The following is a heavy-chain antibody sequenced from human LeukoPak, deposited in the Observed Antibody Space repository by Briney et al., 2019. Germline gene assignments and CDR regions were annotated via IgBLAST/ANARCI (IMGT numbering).Heavy chain of an antibody. CDR1: GLILWGHA. CDR3: AKGYSSGWTPFDY. V-gene: IGHV3-23*01. Sequence: GSPRLPCEASGLILWGHATRRGRQAPGEGVEWGSGIGDSGEIERYADSVKGRFTISRDNFRNTVYLEMRSLRPEDTAVYYCAKGYSSGWTPFDYWGQGTQVTVSS. CDR2: IGDSGEIE. J-gene: IGHJ4*02. D-gene: IGHD6-19*01.